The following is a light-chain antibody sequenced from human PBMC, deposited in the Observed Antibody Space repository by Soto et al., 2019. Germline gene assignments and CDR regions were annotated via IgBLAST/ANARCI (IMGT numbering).Light chain of an antibody. CDR2: GAS. Sequence: EIVLTQSPGILSLSPGERASLSCGASQSMSSSFLAWYQQKPGQAPRLLIYGASSRATGIPDRFSGTGSETDFTLTISRLEPEDFAVYYCQQYANSPITSGQGTRPEIK. V-gene: IGKV3-20*01. J-gene: IGKJ5*01. CDR3: QQYANSPIT. CDR1: QSMSSSF.